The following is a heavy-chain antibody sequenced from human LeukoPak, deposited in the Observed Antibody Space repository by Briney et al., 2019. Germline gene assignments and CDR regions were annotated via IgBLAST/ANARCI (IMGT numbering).Heavy chain of an antibody. D-gene: IGHD2-2*01. Sequence: SETLSLTCAVYGGSFSGYYWSCIPQPPRKGLEWSGEINHSGSTNYNPSLKSRVTISVDTSKNQFSLKLSSVTDAETAVYYCARDIVVVPATFDPWGQGTLVTVSS. V-gene: IGHV4-34*01. J-gene: IGHJ5*02. CDR1: GGSFSGYY. CDR3: ARDIVVVPATFDP. CDR2: INHSGST.